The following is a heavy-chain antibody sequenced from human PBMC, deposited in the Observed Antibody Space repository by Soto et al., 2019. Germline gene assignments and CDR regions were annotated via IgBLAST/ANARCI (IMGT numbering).Heavy chain of an antibody. V-gene: IGHV1-8*01. D-gene: IGHD6-19*01. CDR3: ARERSGWTPTYYYYGMDV. J-gene: IGHJ6*02. CDR2: MNPNSGNT. Sequence: GASVKVSFKASGYTFTSYDINWLRQATGQGLEWMGWMNPNSGNTGYAQKFQGRVTMTRNTSISTAYMELSSLRSEDTAVYYCARERSGWTPTYYYYGMDVWGQGTTVTVSS. CDR1: GYTFTSYD.